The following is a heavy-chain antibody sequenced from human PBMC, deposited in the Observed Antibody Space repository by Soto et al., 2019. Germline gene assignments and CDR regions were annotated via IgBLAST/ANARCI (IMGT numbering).Heavy chain of an antibody. CDR1: GGSFSGYY. J-gene: IGHJ4*02. D-gene: IGHD1-26*01. Sequence: SETLSLTCAVYGGSFSGYYWSWIRQPPGKGLEWIGEINHSGSTNYNPSLKSRVTISVDTSKNQFSLKLSSVTAADTAVYYCARGGVFYGSFVNYCGQGTLGTVST. CDR3: ARGGVFYGSFVNY. CDR2: INHSGST. V-gene: IGHV4-34*01.